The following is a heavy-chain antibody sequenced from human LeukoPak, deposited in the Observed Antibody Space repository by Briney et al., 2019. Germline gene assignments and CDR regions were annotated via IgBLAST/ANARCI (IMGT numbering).Heavy chain of an antibody. D-gene: IGHD2-2*01. CDR1: GSISSYY. Sequence: SETLSLTCTVSGSISSYYWSWIRQPPGKGPEWIGYIYTSGSTNYNPSLKSRVTMSVDTSKNPFSLDLSSVTAADTAVYYCARQKCTSTSCLTKNAFDIWGQGTMVTVSS. CDR3: ARQKCTSTSCLTKNAFDI. V-gene: IGHV4-4*09. CDR2: IYTSGST. J-gene: IGHJ3*02.